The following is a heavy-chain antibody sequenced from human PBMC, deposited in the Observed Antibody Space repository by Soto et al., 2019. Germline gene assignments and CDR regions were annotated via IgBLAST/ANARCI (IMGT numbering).Heavy chain of an antibody. CDR1: GYPVTAYY. J-gene: IGHJ3*02. CDR2: INPATGAA. Sequence: QLHLVQSGALVKKPGASVTVSCSASGYPVTAYYMHWVRQAPGRGLEWMGGINPATGAAKYTQTFQGVGTMTRETVKRTVFKELSCTTSVDTAVFYCARGGGVGVAASAAFDKWGQGTLVTVSS. CDR3: ARGGGVGVAASAAFDK. D-gene: IGHD3-3*01. V-gene: IGHV1-2*02.